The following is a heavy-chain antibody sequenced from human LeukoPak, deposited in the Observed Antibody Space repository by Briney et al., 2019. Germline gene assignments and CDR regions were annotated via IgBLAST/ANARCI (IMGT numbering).Heavy chain of an antibody. CDR2: IYYSGST. CDR1: GGSISSYY. J-gene: IGHJ2*01. D-gene: IGHD3-22*01. CDR3: ARQTYYYDSSGHPYWYLDL. V-gene: IGHV4-59*04. Sequence: PETLSLTFTASGGSISSYYWSWIRQPPGKGLEWIGYIYYSGSTYYNPSLNSRLTMSVDTSKNQFSLKLSSVTVADTAIYYCARQTYYYDSSGHPYWYLDLWGRGTLVTVSS.